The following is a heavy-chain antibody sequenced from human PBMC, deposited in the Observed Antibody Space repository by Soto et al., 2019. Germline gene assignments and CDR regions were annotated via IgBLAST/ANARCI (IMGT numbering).Heavy chain of an antibody. D-gene: IGHD3-10*01. CDR1: GASISSGGYY. CDR2: IYYSGST. CDR3: ARDRTYGSGSYYSHWFDP. V-gene: IGHV4-31*03. Sequence: SETLSLTCTVSGASISSGGYYWSWIRQHPGKGLEWIGYIYYSGSTYYNPSLKSRVTISVDTSKNQFSLKLSSVTAADTAVYYCARDRTYGSGSYYSHWFDPWGQGTLVTV. J-gene: IGHJ5*02.